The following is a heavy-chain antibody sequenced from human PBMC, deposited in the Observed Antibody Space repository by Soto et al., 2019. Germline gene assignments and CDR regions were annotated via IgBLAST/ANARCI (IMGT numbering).Heavy chain of an antibody. Sequence: QVQLVQSGAEVKKPGSSVKVSCKASGGSFSSYAISWVRQAPGQGLEWMGGIIPIFGTPSYPQKFQGRVTITADESTSTAYMELSSLRSEDTAVYYCAREYRSSSGRFDNWGQGTLVTVSS. J-gene: IGHJ4*02. D-gene: IGHD6-6*01. CDR2: IIPIFGTP. V-gene: IGHV1-69*01. CDR1: GGSFSSYA. CDR3: AREYRSSSGRFDN.